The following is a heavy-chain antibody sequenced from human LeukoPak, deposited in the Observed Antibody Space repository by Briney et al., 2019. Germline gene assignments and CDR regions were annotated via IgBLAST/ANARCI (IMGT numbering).Heavy chain of an antibody. V-gene: IGHV4-34*01. Sequence: SETLSLTCAVYGGSFSGYYWSWIRQPPGKGLEWIGEINHSGNTNYNPSLKSRVTISVDTSKNQFSLKLSSVTAADTAVYYCARGLRQQLVFNYYYMDVWGKGTTVTVSS. CDR1: GGSFSGYY. J-gene: IGHJ6*03. CDR3: ARGLRQQLVFNYYYMDV. D-gene: IGHD6-13*01. CDR2: INHSGNT.